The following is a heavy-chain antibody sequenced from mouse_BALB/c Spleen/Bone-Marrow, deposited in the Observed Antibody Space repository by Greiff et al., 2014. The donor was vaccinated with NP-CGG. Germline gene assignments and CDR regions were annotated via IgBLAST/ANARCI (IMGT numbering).Heavy chain of an antibody. J-gene: IGHJ2*01. D-gene: IGHD4-1*01. CDR2: INPNSGGT. CDR1: GYTFTTYY. V-gene: IGHV1S81*02. Sequence: QVHVKQSGAELVKPGTSVKLSCKASGYTFTTYYMYWVKQRPGQGLEWIGEINPNSGGTNFKEKFKSKATLTVDKSSSTAYMQLSSLTSEDSAVYYCTRGRTWDFDYWGQGTTLTVSS. CDR3: TRGRTWDFDY.